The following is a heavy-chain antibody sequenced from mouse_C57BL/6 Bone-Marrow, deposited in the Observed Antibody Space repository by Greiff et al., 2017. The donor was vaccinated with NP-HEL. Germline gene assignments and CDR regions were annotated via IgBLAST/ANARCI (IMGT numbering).Heavy chain of an antibody. J-gene: IGHJ1*03. Sequence: EVQLVESGGGLVQPGGSLSLSCAASGFTFTDYYMSWVRQPPGKALEWLGFIRNKANGYTTEYSASVKGRFTISRDNSQSILYLQMNALRAEDSATYYCARYTPVYYSNWYFDVWGTGTTVTVSS. CDR1: GFTFTDYY. D-gene: IGHD2-5*01. CDR2: IRNKANGYTT. CDR3: ARYTPVYYSNWYFDV. V-gene: IGHV7-3*01.